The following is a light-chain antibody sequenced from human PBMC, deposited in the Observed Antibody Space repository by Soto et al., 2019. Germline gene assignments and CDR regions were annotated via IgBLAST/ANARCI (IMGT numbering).Light chain of an antibody. CDR1: QNIRTY. CDR3: QQTFITPRT. J-gene: IGKJ1*01. CDR2: DAT. Sequence: DIQMTQSPSSLSASVGDRVTITCRATQNIRTYLNWYPHTPGKAPKLLIFDATTLQSGVPSRFSGRGSGTDFTLTISSLQPEDFATYYCQQTFITPRTFGQGTK. V-gene: IGKV1-39*01.